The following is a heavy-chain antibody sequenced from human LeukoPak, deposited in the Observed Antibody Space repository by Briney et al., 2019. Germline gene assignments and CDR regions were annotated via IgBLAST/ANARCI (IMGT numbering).Heavy chain of an antibody. V-gene: IGHV4-59*01. CDR2: IYSSGST. D-gene: IGHD6-13*01. CDR1: GGSIRGYY. CDR3: AREGIAAAGLDP. J-gene: IGHJ5*02. Sequence: PSETLSLTCNVSGGSIRGYYWRCIRQHPGEGLEWIGYIYSSGSTNYNPSLKSRVTMSVDTSKNQFSLKVSSVTAADTAVYYCAREGIAAAGLDPWGQGTLVTVSS.